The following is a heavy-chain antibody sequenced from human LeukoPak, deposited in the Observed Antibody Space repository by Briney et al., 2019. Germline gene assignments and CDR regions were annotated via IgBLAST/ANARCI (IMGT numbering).Heavy chain of an antibody. J-gene: IGHJ4*02. CDR2: ISYDGSNK. V-gene: IGHV3-30-3*01. D-gene: IGHD7-27*01. CDR3: ALGRGDY. Sequence: AWSLRLSCAASGFTFGRYARDWVRQAPVKGLEWVAVISYDGSNKYYADSVKGRFTISRDNSKNTLYLQMNSLRAEDTAVYYCALGRGDYWGQGTLVTVSS. CDR1: GFTFGRYA.